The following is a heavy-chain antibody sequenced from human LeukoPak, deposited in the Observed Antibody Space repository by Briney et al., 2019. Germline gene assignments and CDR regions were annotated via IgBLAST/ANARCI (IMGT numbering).Heavy chain of an antibody. CDR2: IRGSAGST. CDR1: GFTFSSAG. V-gene: IGHV3-23*01. J-gene: IGHJ3*02. CDR3: ARGGSYLSAFDI. D-gene: IGHD1-26*01. Sequence: QAGGSLRLSCAASGFTFSSAGMSWVRQAPGKGLEWVSAIRGSAGSTFYADSVEGRFTISRDNSKNTLYIQMNSLRAEDTAVYYCARGGSYLSAFDIWGQGTMVTVSS.